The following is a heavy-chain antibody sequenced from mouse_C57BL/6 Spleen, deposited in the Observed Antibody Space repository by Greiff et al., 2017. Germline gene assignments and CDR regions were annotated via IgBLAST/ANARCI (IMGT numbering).Heavy chain of an antibody. CDR2: IHPKSGST. V-gene: IGHV1-64*01. D-gene: IGHD2-12*01. J-gene: IGHJ3*01. Sequence: QVQLQQSGAELVKPGASVTLSCKASGYTFTDYWMHWVKQRPVQGLEWIGMIHPKSGSTDYNEKFKSKATLTVDKSSSTAYMQLSSLTSEDSAVYYCARRDYYSKSGFADWGHVTQVTVS. CDR3: ARRDYYSKSGFAD. CDR1: GYTFTDYW.